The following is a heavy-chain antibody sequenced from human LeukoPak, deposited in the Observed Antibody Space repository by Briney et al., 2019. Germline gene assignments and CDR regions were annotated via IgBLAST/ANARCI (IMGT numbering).Heavy chain of an antibody. CDR2: INPVFGTA. CDR3: AKTFLTAYDTYFYYYGLDV. J-gene: IGHJ6*02. CDR1: GDTFSSYV. D-gene: IGHD3-9*01. Sequence: SVKVSCKASGDTFSSYVISWVRQAPGQGREWMGGINPVFGTAHYAQKFQDRVTITADESTSTAYMELSSLRSEDTAVYYCAKTFLTAYDTYFYYYGLDVWGQGTPVTVSS. V-gene: IGHV1-69*13.